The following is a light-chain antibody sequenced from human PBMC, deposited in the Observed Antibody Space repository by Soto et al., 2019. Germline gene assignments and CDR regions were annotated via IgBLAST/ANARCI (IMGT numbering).Light chain of an antibody. J-gene: IGKJ2*01. CDR2: KAS. V-gene: IGKV1-5*03. CDR3: QQYSSWYT. Sequence: DIQMTQSPSTLSASVGDRVTITCRASQSISSWLAWYQQKPGKAPKFLLYKASSLESGVPSRYSGSGSGTEFTLTISSLQPDDFATYYCQQYSSWYTFGQGTKLEIK. CDR1: QSISSW.